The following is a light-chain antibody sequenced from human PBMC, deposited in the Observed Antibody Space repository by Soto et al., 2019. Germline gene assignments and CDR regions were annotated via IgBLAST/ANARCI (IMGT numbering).Light chain of an antibody. CDR1: QSVTSNY. Sequence: SSRERATLSCRASQSVTSNYLVWYQKKPGQAPRLLIYGASTRATGIPDRFTGSGSGTYFTLTTTNLVPEESPLSYCQQYCGTVPCAFRHGTKVDIK. J-gene: IGKJ2*02. V-gene: IGKV3-20*01. CDR2: GAS. CDR3: QQYCGTVPCA.